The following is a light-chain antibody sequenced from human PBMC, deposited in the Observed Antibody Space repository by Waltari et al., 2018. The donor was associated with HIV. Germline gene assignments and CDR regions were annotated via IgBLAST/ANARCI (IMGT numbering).Light chain of an antibody. V-gene: IGKV1-5*03. CDR1: QSINSW. J-gene: IGKJ1*01. Sequence: DIQMTQSPSTLSASVGDRVTITCRASQSINSWLAWYQQKPGKAPKLLIYKASSLESGVPSRFSGSRSGTEFTLTISSLQPDDFATYYCQQYNSGSTFGPGTKVEIK. CDR3: QQYNSGST. CDR2: KAS.